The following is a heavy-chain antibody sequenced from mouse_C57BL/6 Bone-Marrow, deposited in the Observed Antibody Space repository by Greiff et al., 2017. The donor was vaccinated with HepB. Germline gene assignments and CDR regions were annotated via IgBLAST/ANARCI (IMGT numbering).Heavy chain of an antibody. CDR2: ISDGGSYT. Sequence: EVNLVESGGGLVKPGGSLKLSCAASGFTFSSYAMSWVRQTPEKRLEWVATISDGGSYTYYPDNVKGRFTISRDNAKNNLYLQMSHLKSEDTAMYYCARGYGSSSAWFAYWGQGTLVTVSA. D-gene: IGHD1-1*01. V-gene: IGHV5-4*03. CDR3: ARGYGSSSAWFAY. CDR1: GFTFSSYA. J-gene: IGHJ3*01.